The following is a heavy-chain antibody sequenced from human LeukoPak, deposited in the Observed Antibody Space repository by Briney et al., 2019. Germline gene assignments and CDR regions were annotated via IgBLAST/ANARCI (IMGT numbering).Heavy chain of an antibody. CDR1: GGSISSSSYY. J-gene: IGHJ5*02. Sequence: SETLSLTCTVSGGSISSSSYYWGWIRQPPGKGLEWIGSIYYSGSTYYNPSLKSRVTISVDTSKNQFSLKLSSVTAADTAVYYCVYSSLARGFDPWGQGTLVTVSS. V-gene: IGHV4-39*01. CDR3: VYSSLARGFDP. CDR2: IYYSGST. D-gene: IGHD4-11*01.